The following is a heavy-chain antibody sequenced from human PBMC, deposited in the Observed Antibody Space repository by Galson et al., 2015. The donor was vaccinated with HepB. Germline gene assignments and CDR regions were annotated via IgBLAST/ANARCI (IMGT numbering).Heavy chain of an antibody. D-gene: IGHD1-26*01. CDR3: ARRLVGAQDYYYYYYMDV. Sequence: ETLSLTCAVSGGSISSSYWSWIRQPPGKGLEWIGYIYYSGSTNYNPSLKSRVTISVDTSKNQFSLKLSSVTAADTAVYYCARRLVGAQDYYYYYYMDVWGKGTTVTVSS. J-gene: IGHJ6*03. CDR2: IYYSGST. V-gene: IGHV4-59*01. CDR1: GGSISSSY.